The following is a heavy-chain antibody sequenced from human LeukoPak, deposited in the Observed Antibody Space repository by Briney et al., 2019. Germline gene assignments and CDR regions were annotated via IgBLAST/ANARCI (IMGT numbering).Heavy chain of an antibody. J-gene: IGHJ4*02. CDR3: ARDHSGSFWTFDY. D-gene: IGHD1-26*01. V-gene: IGHV4-4*07. CDR2: IYPSGST. CDR1: GGSISSYY. Sequence: SETLSLTCTVSGGSISSYYWSWIRQPAGKGLEWIGRIYPSGSTNYSPSLKSRVAMSIDTSNNAFSLRLNSVTAADTAVYHCARDHSGSFWTFDYWGQGSLVTVSS.